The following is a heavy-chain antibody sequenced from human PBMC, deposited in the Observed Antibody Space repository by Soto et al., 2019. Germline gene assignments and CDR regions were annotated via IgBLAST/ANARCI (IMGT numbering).Heavy chain of an antibody. Sequence: GGSLRLSCAASGFTFSSYAMHWVRQAPGKGLEWVALISHDGSNNYYADSVKGRFTISRDNSKNMVDLQINSLRVDDTAVYYCARDRSMVVVVPGYWGQGTLVTVSS. CDR3: ARDRSMVVVVPGY. CDR1: GFTFSSYA. V-gene: IGHV3-30-3*01. CDR2: ISHDGSNN. J-gene: IGHJ4*02. D-gene: IGHD2-2*01.